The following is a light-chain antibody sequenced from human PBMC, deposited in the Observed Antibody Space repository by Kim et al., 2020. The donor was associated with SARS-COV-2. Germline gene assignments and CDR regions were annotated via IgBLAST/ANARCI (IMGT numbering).Light chain of an antibody. CDR2: RNN. J-gene: IGLJ2*01. Sequence: QLVLTQPPSASGTPGQRVTISCSGSSSNIGSNYVYWYQHLPGTAPKLLIYRNNLRPSGVPDRFSGSKSGTSASLAISGLRSEDEADYYCAAWDDSLSVLFGGGTQLTVL. CDR3: AAWDDSLSVL. CDR1: SSNIGSNY. V-gene: IGLV1-47*01.